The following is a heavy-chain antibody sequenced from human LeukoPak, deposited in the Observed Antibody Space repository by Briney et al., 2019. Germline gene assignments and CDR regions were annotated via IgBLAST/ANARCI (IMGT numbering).Heavy chain of an antibody. D-gene: IGHD3-22*01. Sequence: PSETLSLTCTVSGGSISSYYWSWIRQPPGKGLEWIGYIYYSGSTNYNPSLKSRVTISVDTSKNQFSLKLSSVTAADTAVYYCARDRIFYDSSGYYPHYYYYGMDVWGQGTTVTVSS. V-gene: IGHV4-59*01. CDR1: GGSISSYY. CDR2: IYYSGST. CDR3: ARDRIFYDSSGYYPHYYYYGMDV. J-gene: IGHJ6*02.